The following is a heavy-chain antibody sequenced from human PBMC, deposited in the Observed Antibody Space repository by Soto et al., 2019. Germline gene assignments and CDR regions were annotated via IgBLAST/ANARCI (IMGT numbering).Heavy chain of an antibody. Sequence: EVQLLESGGGLVQPGGSLRLSCAASGFTFSSYAMSWVRQAPGKWLEWVSALSVSGGSTYYADSVKGRFTISRDNSQNTLYLEKNSLRAEETAVYYCAKGRGGLGEFLLDYWGQGTLVTVSS. CDR3: AKGRGGLGEFLLDY. CDR1: GFTFSSYA. V-gene: IGHV3-23*01. CDR2: LSVSGGST. J-gene: IGHJ4*02. D-gene: IGHD3-16*01.